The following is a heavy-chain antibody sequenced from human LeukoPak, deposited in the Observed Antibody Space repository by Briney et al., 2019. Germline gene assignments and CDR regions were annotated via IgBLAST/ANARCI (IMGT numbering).Heavy chain of an antibody. J-gene: IGHJ4*02. CDR2: INPNSGGT. Sequence: ASVKVSCKASGYTFTGYYMHWVRQAPGQGLEWMGWINPNSGGTNYAQKFQGRVTMTRDTSISTAYMELSRLRSDDTAVYYCAREGYYDSSGFPDYWAREPWSPSPQ. V-gene: IGHV1-2*02. D-gene: IGHD3-22*01. CDR3: AREGYYDSSGFPDY. CDR1: GYTFTGYY.